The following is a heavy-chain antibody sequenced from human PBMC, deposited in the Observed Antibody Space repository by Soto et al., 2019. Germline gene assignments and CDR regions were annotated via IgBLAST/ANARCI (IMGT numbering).Heavy chain of an antibody. CDR2: ISTYNGNT. CDR1: GYTFTRSG. Sequence: ASVKVSCKASGYTFTRSGISWVRQAPGQGLEWMGRISTYNGNTNYPQSLQGRLTMTTDTSTTTAYMELRSLRSDDTAVYYCARDPYHVLMVNAANLYGMDVWGQGTTVTVSS. V-gene: IGHV1-18*01. D-gene: IGHD2-8*01. CDR3: ARDPYHVLMVNAANLYGMDV. J-gene: IGHJ6*02.